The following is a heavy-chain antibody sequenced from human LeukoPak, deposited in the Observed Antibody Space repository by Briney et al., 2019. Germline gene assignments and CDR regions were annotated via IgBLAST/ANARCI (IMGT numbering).Heavy chain of an antibody. V-gene: IGHV1-18*01. J-gene: IGHJ6*03. CDR1: GYTFTSYG. CDR2: ISAYNGNT. D-gene: IGHD2-2*01. CDR3: ARVDCSSTSCYFGYYYYMDV. Sequence: GASVKVSCKASGYTFTSYGISWVRQAPGQGLEWMGWISAYNGNTNYAQKLQGRVTMTTDTSTSTAYMELRSLRSDDTAVYYCARVDCSSTSCYFGYYYYMDVWGKGTTVTVSS.